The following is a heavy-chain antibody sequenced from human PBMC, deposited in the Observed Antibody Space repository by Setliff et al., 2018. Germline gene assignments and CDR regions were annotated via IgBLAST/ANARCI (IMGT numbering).Heavy chain of an antibody. CDR3: ARSASDWAAAGEFDY. D-gene: IGHD6-13*01. V-gene: IGHV4-34*01. Sequence: PSETLSLTCTVYGGSFTGYYWSWFRQVPGKGLEWIAEIGHSDMPHYNPSLKSRVTISADTSKNQFSLKLSSVTAADTAVYYCARSASDWAAAGEFDYWGQGTLVTVSS. J-gene: IGHJ4*02. CDR2: IGHSDMP. CDR1: GGSFTGYY.